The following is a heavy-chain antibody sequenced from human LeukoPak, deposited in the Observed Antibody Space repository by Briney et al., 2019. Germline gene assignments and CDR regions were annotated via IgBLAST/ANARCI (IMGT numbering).Heavy chain of an antibody. CDR1: GGSFSGYY. Sequence: PSETLSLTCAVYGGSFSGYYWSWIRQPPGKGLEWIGEINHSGSTNYNPSLKSRVTISVDTSKNQFSLKLSSVTAADTAVYYCARDAVAGRGYFDYWGQGTLVTVSS. V-gene: IGHV4-34*01. D-gene: IGHD6-19*01. CDR2: INHSGST. CDR3: ARDAVAGRGYFDY. J-gene: IGHJ4*02.